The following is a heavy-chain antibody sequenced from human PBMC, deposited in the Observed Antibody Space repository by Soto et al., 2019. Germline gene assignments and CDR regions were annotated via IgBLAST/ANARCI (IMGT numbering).Heavy chain of an antibody. CDR2: INTGNGYT. CDR1: GYTFTSYA. J-gene: IGHJ4*02. CDR3: ARGVCSGGGCYSFYFDY. D-gene: IGHD2-15*01. Sequence: QVQLVQSGAEVRKPGTSVKVSCKASGYTFTSYAMHWVRQAPGQRLEWMGWINTGNGYTEYSQRFQGRVTITRDTSASTAYTEVSSLKSEDTAVYFCARGVCSGGGCYSFYFDYWGQGTLVTVSS. V-gene: IGHV1-3*04.